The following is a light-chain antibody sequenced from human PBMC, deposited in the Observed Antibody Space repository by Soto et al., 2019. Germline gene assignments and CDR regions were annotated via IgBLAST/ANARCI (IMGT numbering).Light chain of an antibody. CDR3: CSYRGTYTWV. CDR1: NNDVGGYNY. CDR2: DVN. V-gene: IGLV2-11*01. Sequence: QSALTQPRSVSGSPGQSVTISCTGTNNDVGGYNYVSWYQQHPGKAPKVMIYDVNKRPSGVPDRFSGSKSGNTASLTISGLQAEDEADYYCCSYRGTYTWVLGGGTKLTVL. J-gene: IGLJ3*02.